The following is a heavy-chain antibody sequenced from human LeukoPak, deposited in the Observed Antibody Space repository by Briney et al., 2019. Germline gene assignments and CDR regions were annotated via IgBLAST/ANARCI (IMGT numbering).Heavy chain of an antibody. CDR1: GGSISGYY. J-gene: IGHJ3*02. CDR2: MYYSGST. V-gene: IGHV4-59*08. Sequence: IPSETLSLTCTVSGGSISGYYWSWIRQSPGKGLVWIGYMYYSGSTNYNPSLKSRVTTSIDMSKNQFSLTLSSVTAADTALYYCARHFTYCYDSSGYPRDAFDIWGQGTMVTVSS. CDR3: ARHFTYCYDSSGYPRDAFDI. D-gene: IGHD3-22*01.